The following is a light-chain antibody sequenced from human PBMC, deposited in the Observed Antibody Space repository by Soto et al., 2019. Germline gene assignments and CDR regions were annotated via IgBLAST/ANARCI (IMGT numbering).Light chain of an antibody. CDR3: QQGDSFPFT. V-gene: IGKV1-12*01. J-gene: IGKJ4*01. CDR2: AAS. CDR1: QDISSW. Sequence: IQMAQSQSSVSASVGDRVTITCRARQDISSWVAWYQQKPGKAPKLLISAASSLQSGVPRRFSGSGSGTDFTLIISSLQPEDFAPYFCQQGDSFPFTFGGGTKVEIK.